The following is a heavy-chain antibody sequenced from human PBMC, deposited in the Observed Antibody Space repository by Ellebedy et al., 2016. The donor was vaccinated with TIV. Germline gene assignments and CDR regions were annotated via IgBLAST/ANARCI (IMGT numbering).Heavy chain of an antibody. CDR3: ARYCTSTSCYEGFDY. CDR2: INHSGST. Sequence: SETLSLXXAVYGGSFSGYYWSWIRQPPGKGLEWIGEINHSGSTNYNPSLKSRVTISVDTSKNQFSLKLSSVTAADTAVYYCARYCTSTSCYEGFDYWGQGTLVTVSS. D-gene: IGHD2-2*01. CDR1: GGSFSGYY. J-gene: IGHJ4*02. V-gene: IGHV4-34*01.